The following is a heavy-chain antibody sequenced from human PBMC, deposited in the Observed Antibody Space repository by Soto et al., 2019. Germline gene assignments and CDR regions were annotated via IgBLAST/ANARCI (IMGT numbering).Heavy chain of an antibody. D-gene: IGHD2-21*02. J-gene: IGHJ6*02. CDR3: AREDDGGDRDYYGLDV. V-gene: IGHV4-30-4*01. CDR1: GGSISSEYYH. Sequence: QVQLQESGPGLVRPSQTLSLTCTVSGGSISSEYYHWTWIRQAPGKGLEWIGYIHYSGSVHYNPSLQSRLTMSVDTSKNLFSLKLSSGTAADTAVYFLAREDDGGDRDYYGLDVWGQGTTVTVSS. CDR2: IHYSGSV.